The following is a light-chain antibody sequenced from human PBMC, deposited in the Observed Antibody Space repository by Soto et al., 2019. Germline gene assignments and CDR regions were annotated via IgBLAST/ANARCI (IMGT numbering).Light chain of an antibody. Sequence: QSVLTQPASVSGSPGQSITISCTGTSSDVGYYNYVSWYQQHPGKAPKLIIYGVSNRPSGISNRFSGSKSGNTASLTISGLQAEDEADYYCSSYTSTNTLVFGGGTKVTVL. V-gene: IGLV2-14*01. CDR2: GVS. CDR3: SSYTSTNTLV. CDR1: SSDVGYYNY. J-gene: IGLJ2*01.